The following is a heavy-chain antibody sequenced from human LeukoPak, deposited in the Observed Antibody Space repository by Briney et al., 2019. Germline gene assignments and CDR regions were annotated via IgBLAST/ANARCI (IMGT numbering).Heavy chain of an antibody. CDR3: ARHIQGANVCDY. CDR2: LSHSGST. D-gene: IGHD2-21*01. Sequence: SETLSLTCTVSGGSISSSNPYWGWLRQPPGKGLEWIGNLSHSGSTYYNPSLKSRITISVDTSKSQFSLRLSSVTAADTALYYCARHIQGANVCDYWGQGTLVTVPS. CDR1: GGSISSSNPY. V-gene: IGHV4-39*01. J-gene: IGHJ4*02.